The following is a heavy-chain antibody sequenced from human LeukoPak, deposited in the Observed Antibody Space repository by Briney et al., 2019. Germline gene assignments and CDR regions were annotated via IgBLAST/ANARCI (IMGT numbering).Heavy chain of an antibody. CDR1: GYTFTSYY. D-gene: IGHD3-22*01. J-gene: IGHJ4*02. CDR3: AREKHDSSGYYPTWNY. CDR2: INPSGGST. Sequence: GASVKVSCKASGYTFTSYYMHWVGQAPGQGLEWMGIINPSGGSTSYAQKFQGRVTMTRDTSTSTVYMELSSLRSEDTAVYYCAREKHDSSGYYPTWNYWGQGTLVTVSS. V-gene: IGHV1-46*03.